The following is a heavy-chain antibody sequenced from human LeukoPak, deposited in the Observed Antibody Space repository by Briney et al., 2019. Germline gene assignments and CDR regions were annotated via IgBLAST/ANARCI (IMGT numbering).Heavy chain of an antibody. V-gene: IGHV3-23*01. CDR3: AKDQQITGTTCLDC. CDR1: GFTFSSYA. CDR2: ISGSGDNT. D-gene: IGHD1-7*01. Sequence: GGSLRLSCAASGFTFSSYAVSWVRQAPGKGLEWASAISGSGDNTYYADSVKGRFTISRDNSKNTLYLHMNSLGAEDTAVYYCAKDQQITGTTCLDCWGQGTLVTVSS. J-gene: IGHJ4*02.